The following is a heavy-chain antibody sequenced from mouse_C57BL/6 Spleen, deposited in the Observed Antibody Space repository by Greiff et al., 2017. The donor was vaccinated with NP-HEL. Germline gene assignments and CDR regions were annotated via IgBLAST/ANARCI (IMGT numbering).Heavy chain of an antibody. D-gene: IGHD2-4*01. Sequence: EVKLMESEGGLVQPGSSMKLSCTASGFTFSDYYMAWVRQVPEKGLEWVANINYDGSSTYYLDSLKSRFIISRDNAKNILYLQMSSLKSEDTATYYCARDYDYDGAGYAMDYWGQGTSVTVSS. CDR3: ARDYDYDGAGYAMDY. V-gene: IGHV5-16*01. CDR1: GFTFSDYY. CDR2: INYDGSST. J-gene: IGHJ4*01.